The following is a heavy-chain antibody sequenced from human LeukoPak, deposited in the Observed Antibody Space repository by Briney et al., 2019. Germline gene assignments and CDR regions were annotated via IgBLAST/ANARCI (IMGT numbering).Heavy chain of an antibody. CDR1: GFAFNTYT. D-gene: IGHD7-27*01. J-gene: IGHJ4*02. CDR3: VRDRNWGFDY. V-gene: IGHV3-48*01. CDR2: INTKSKTM. Sequence: PEGSLRLSCAASGFAFNTYTMNWVRQAPGKGLEWVSFINTKSKTMYYTDSVRGRFTISRDNTKNSLYLQMNSLRAEDTALYYCVRDRNWGFDYWGQGTLVTVSS.